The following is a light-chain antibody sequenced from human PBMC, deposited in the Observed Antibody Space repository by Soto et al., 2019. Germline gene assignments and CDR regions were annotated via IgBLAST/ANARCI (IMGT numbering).Light chain of an antibody. CDR1: HSVSVF. CDR3: QQYTNTNNPWM. V-gene: IGKV3D-15*01. Sequence: EIVLTQSPATLSFSPGQRATLSCRASHSVSVFLTWYQQKPGQAPRLLIYGASSRATGIPDRFSGSGSGTEFTLIISGLQPDDSATYYCQQYTNTNNPWMFGQGTKVDIK. CDR2: GAS. J-gene: IGKJ1*01.